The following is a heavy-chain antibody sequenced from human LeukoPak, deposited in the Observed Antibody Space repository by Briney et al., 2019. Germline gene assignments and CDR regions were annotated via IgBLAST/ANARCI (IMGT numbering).Heavy chain of an antibody. V-gene: IGHV3-23*01. J-gene: IGHJ4*02. Sequence: GGSLRLSCAASGFAFRGYTMTWVRQAPGKGLEWVSAISGSGGSTYYADSVKGRFTISRDNSKNTLYLQMNSLRAEDTAVYYCAKDAPYCSGGSCYDYWGQGTLVTVSS. D-gene: IGHD2-15*01. CDR3: AKDAPYCSGGSCYDY. CDR1: GFAFRGYT. CDR2: ISGSGGST.